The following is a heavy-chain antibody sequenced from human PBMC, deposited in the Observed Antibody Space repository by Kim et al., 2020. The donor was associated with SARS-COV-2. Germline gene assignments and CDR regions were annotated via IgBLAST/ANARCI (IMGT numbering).Heavy chain of an antibody. D-gene: IGHD6-13*01. V-gene: IGHV4-4*07. J-gene: IGHJ5*02. CDR2: IYTSGST. CDR3: ARDCLPPGTTLTEGIAAAGTDWFDP. CDR1: GGSISSYY. Sequence: SETLSLTCTVSGGSISSYYWSWIRQPAGKGLEWIGRIYTSGSTNYNPSLKSRVTMSVDTSKNQFSLKLSSVTAADTAVYYCARDCLPPGTTLTEGIAAAGTDWFDPWGQGTLAT.